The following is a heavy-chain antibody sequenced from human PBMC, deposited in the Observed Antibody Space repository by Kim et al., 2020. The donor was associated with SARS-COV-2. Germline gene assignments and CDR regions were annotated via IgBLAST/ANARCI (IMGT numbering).Heavy chain of an antibody. CDR3: ARSGGSGSYNDY. V-gene: IGHV4-39*07. CDR2: IYYSGST. D-gene: IGHD3-10*01. J-gene: IGHJ4*02. Sequence: SETLSLTCTVSGGSISSSSYYWGWIRQPPGKGLEWIGSIYYSGSTYYNPSLKSRVTISVDTSKNQFSLKLSSVTAADTAVYYCARSGGSGSYNDYWGQGTLVTVSS. CDR1: GGSISSSSYY.